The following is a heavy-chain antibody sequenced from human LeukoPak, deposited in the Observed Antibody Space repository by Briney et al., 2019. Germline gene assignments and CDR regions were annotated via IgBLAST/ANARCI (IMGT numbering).Heavy chain of an antibody. D-gene: IGHD5-12*01. Sequence: SQTLSLTCAISGASVSCNSAVWSWIRQSPSRGLEWLGRAYYRAKRYNDSAVFVESRIIINPDTSKNQFSLHMNSVTPEDTAVDYWASGYSGYDYYFDYRGQGTLVTVSS. J-gene: IGHJ4*02. CDR1: GASVSCNSAV. CDR3: ASGYSGYDYYFDY. V-gene: IGHV6-1*01. CDR2: AYYRAKRYN.